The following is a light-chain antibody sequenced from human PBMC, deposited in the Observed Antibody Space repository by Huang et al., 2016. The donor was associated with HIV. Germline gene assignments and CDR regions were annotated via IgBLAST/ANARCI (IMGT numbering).Light chain of an antibody. CDR3: QQYYITPLT. V-gene: IGKV4-1*01. Sequence: DIVMTQSPDSLVVSLGERATINCQSSQIISYNSNNKHYLAWYQQKPGQPPKLVIYWASTRESGVPDRFTGSGSGTEFTLISSRLKAEDVAVYYCQQYYITPLTFGGGTKVDI. CDR2: WAS. J-gene: IGKJ4*01. CDR1: QIISYNSNNKHY.